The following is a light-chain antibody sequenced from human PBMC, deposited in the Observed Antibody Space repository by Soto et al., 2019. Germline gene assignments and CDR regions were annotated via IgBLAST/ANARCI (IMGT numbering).Light chain of an antibody. CDR3: QQVDNFPLT. V-gene: IGKV1-12*01. CDR1: QDVRTW. Sequence: QMTQFPSSVSASVGDRVTITCRASQDVRTWLAWCQQRPGKAPKVLIHAATILQSGVPSRFSGSGAGTDFTLTINNLQPDDFATYYCQQVDNFPLTFGPGTKVD. J-gene: IGKJ3*01. CDR2: AAT.